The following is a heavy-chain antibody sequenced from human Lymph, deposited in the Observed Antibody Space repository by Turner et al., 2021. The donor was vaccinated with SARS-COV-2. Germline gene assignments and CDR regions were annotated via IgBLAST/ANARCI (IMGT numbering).Heavy chain of an antibody. CDR2: ISYDGSNK. D-gene: IGHD6-13*01. CDR3: ARDAGSLFDY. Sequence: HVQLVEPGGGLVQPGRSLRLAWAVSGFTFSSYVMHWVRQAPGKGLEWVALISYDGSNKYYADSVKGRFTISRDNSKNSLYLQMNSLRTEDTAVYYCARDAGSLFDYWGQGTLVTVSS. CDR1: GFTFSSYV. J-gene: IGHJ4*02. V-gene: IGHV3-30-3*01.